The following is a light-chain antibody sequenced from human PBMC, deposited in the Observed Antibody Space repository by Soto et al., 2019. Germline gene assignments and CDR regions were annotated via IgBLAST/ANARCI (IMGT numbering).Light chain of an antibody. V-gene: IGLV2-14*01. CDR2: DVS. CDR1: SSDVGNYNY. Sequence: QSALTQPASVSGSPGQSIAISCTGTSSDVGNYNYVSWYQQHPDKAPKLMIFDVSNRPSGVSERFSGSKSGNTASLTISGLQADDEADYYCTSYTSSSTYVLGTGTKLTVL. CDR3: TSYTSSSTYV. J-gene: IGLJ1*01.